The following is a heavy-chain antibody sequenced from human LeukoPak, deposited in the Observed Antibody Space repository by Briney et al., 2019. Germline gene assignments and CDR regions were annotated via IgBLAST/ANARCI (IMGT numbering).Heavy chain of an antibody. J-gene: IGHJ3*02. CDR3: ARAGGWARGDYKADAFDT. CDR2: ISVHKGDT. CDR1: GYTFTNFG. V-gene: IGHV1-18*01. Sequence: GASVKVSCKASGYTFTNFGISWVRQAPGQGLEWMGWISVHKGDTNYAQILQGRVTMTTDTSTSTAYMELRSLRSDDTAVYYCARAGGWARGDYKADAFDTWGQGTMVTVSS. D-gene: IGHD6-19*01.